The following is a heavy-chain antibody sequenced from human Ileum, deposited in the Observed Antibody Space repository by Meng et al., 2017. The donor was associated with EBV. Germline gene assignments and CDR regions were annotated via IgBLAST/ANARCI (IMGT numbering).Heavy chain of an antibody. CDR1: GGSFSSRKYY. Sequence: QLQLQESGPGLVKPSETLSLPCSVSGGSFSSRKYYWGWIRQPPGKALEWIASIYYSGTTYYNPSLQSRVSISVDKSKNQVSLNMTSMTAADTAVYYCASRELAPFDYWGQGTLVTVSS. CDR2: IYYSGTT. CDR3: ASRELAPFDY. J-gene: IGHJ4*02. V-gene: IGHV4-39*07. D-gene: IGHD1-26*01.